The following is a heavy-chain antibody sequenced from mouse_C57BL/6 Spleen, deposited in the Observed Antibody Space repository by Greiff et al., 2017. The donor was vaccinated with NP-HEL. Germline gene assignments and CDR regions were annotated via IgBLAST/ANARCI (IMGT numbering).Heavy chain of an antibody. J-gene: IGHJ4*01. CDR3: ARQRDYGSSYDYAMDY. CDR2: ISSGGSYT. V-gene: IGHV5-6*01. Sequence: VQLVESGGDLVKPGGSLKLSCAASGFTFSSYGMSWVRQTPDKRLEWVATISSGGSYTYYPDSVKGRFTISRDNAKNTLYLQMSSLKSEDTAMYYCARQRDYGSSYDYAMDYWGQGTSVTVSS. CDR1: GFTFSSYG. D-gene: IGHD1-1*01.